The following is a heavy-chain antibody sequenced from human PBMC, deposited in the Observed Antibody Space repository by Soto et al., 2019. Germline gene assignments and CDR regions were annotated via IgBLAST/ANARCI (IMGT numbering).Heavy chain of an antibody. J-gene: IGHJ4*02. CDR3: AREKDCSSASCYRGHFDY. CDR1: GCTFSTYA. V-gene: IGHV3-33*01. D-gene: IGHD2-2*01. Sequence: LRLSCAASGCTFSTYAMHWVRQAPGKGLEWVAAIWYDGSNKYYADSVKGQFIISRDNSKNTLYLQMNSLRAEDTAVYYCAREKDCSSASCYRGHFDYWGPGPLVTVSS. CDR2: IWYDGSNK.